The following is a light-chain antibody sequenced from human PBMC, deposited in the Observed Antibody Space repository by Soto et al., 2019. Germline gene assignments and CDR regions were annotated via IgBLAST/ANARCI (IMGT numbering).Light chain of an antibody. J-gene: IGKJ5*01. CDR3: QQYENLPT. CDR1: QGISSS. CDR2: DAS. Sequence: DIQLTQSSSFLSASVGDRVTIACRASQGISSSLAWYQQKPGRAPKLLIYDASNLEAGVPSRFRGSGSGTDFTFTISRLQPEDIATYYCQQYENLPTFGQGTRLEIK. V-gene: IGKV1-33*01.